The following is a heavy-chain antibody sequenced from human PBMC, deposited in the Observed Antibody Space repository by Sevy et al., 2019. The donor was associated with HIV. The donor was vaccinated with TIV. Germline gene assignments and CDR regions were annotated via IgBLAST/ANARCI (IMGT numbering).Heavy chain of an antibody. CDR3: ASTIDYDSSGYYLNFDY. CDR2: ISGSGGST. Sequence: GGSLRLSCAASGFTFNSYAMGWVRQAPGKGLEWVSGISGSGGSTYYADSVKGRFTISRDNSKNTLYLQMKSLRAEDTAAYYCASTIDYDSSGYYLNFDYWGQGILVTVSS. D-gene: IGHD3-22*01. CDR1: GFTFNSYA. V-gene: IGHV3-23*01. J-gene: IGHJ4*02.